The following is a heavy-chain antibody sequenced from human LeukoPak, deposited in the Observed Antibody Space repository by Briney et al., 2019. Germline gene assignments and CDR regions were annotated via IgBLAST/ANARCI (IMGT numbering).Heavy chain of an antibody. CDR2: IYYSGST. CDR3: ARVGQVAVVTGFLDY. J-gene: IGHJ4*02. Sequence: SETLSLTCTVSGGSISSSSYYWGWIRQPPGKGLEWIGSIYYSGSTYYNPSLKSRVTISVDTSKNQFSLKLSSVTAADTAVYYCARVGQVAVVTGFLDYWGQGTLVTVSS. V-gene: IGHV4-39*07. D-gene: IGHD4-23*01. CDR1: GGSISSSSYY.